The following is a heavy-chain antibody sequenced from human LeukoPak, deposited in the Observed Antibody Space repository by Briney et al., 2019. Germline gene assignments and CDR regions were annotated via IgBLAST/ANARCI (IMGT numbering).Heavy chain of an antibody. CDR3: ARDSLSDDSSGYYDS. D-gene: IGHD3-22*01. J-gene: IGHJ4*02. V-gene: IGHV1-2*02. CDR1: GYTFTGYY. Sequence: ASVKVSCKASGYTFTGYYIHWVRQAPGHGLEWMGWINPNTLGTNYAQKFRGRVTMTRDTSISTVYMELSSLRSDDTAVYYCARDSLSDDSSGYYDSWGQGALVTVST. CDR2: INPNTLGT.